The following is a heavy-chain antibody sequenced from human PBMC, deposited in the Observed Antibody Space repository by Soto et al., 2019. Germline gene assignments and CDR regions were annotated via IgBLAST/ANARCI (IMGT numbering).Heavy chain of an antibody. CDR2: ISPYNGKT. J-gene: IGHJ4*02. D-gene: IGHD4-17*01. CDR1: GYSFTTYG. Sequence: GASVKVSCKASGYSFTTYGISWVRQAPGQGLEWMGWISPYNGKTNYAQKLQGRVTMTTDTSTSTAYMELRSLRSDDTATYYCAREVTVTTGPIDYWGQGTLVTVSS. V-gene: IGHV1-18*04. CDR3: AREVTVTTGPIDY.